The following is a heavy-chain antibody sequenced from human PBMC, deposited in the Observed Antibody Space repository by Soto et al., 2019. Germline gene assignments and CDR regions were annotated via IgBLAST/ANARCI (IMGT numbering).Heavy chain of an antibody. CDR1: GGSIRSYS. V-gene: IGHV4-59*04. J-gene: IGHJ5*02. CDR2: INYSGST. D-gene: IGHD6-13*01. Sequence: SENLSLPCTVSGGSIRSYSWSWTRQSPGKGLEWIGYINYSGSTYNNPSLKSRGTISVDTSKNQCSLKLSSGTAADAAVYYCARHPLIAAAGDNWFDPWGQGTLVTVSS. CDR3: ARHPLIAAAGDNWFDP.